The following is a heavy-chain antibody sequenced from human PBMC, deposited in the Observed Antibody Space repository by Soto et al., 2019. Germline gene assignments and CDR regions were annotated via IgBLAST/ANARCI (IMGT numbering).Heavy chain of an antibody. V-gene: IGHV3-21*01. CDR3: GGGEAAAPNYYYGMDV. J-gene: IGHJ6*02. D-gene: IGHD6-13*01. CDR1: GFTFSSYS. CDR2: ISSSSSYI. Sequence: PLRSLRLSCAAWGFTFSSYSMNCVRQAPGKGLEWVSSISSSSSYIYYADSVKGRFTISRDNAKNSLYLQMNSLRAEDTAVYYCGGGEAAAPNYYYGMDVWGQGTTVTVSS.